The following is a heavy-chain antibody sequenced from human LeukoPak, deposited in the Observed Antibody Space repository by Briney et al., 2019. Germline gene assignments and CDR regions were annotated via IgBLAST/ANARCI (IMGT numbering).Heavy chain of an antibody. Sequence: PGRSLRLSCAASGFTFSSYGMHWVRQAPGKGLEWVAVISYDENNIYYADSVKGRFTISRDNSKNTLYLQMNSLTAEDTAVYYCAKASCSSTSCYEYFQHWGQGTLVTVSS. D-gene: IGHD2-2*01. V-gene: IGHV3-30*18. J-gene: IGHJ1*01. CDR1: GFTFSSYG. CDR2: ISYDENNI. CDR3: AKASCSSTSCYEYFQH.